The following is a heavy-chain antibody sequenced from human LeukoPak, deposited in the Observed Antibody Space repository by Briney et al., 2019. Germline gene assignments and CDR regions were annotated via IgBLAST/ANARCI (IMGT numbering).Heavy chain of an antibody. CDR3: ARDGYYYDSSGHRSKDY. V-gene: IGHV1-2*02. D-gene: IGHD3-22*01. Sequence: ASVKVSCKASGYTFTGYYMHWVRQAPGQGLEWMGWINPNSGDTNYAQKFQGRVTMTRDTSISTAYVELSRLRSDDTAVYYCARDGYYYDSSGHRSKDYWGQGTLVTVSS. CDR2: INPNSGDT. CDR1: GYTFTGYY. J-gene: IGHJ4*02.